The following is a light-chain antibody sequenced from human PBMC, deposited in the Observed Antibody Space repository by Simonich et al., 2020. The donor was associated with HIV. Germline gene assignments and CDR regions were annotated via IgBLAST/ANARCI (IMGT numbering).Light chain of an antibody. Sequence: EIVMTQSPATLSVSPGERPTLSCRTSQSVAINLAWYQQKPGQAPRLLIYGASSRATGIPARFSGSGFGTQFTLTISSMQSEDFAVYYCQQYNNWPSPFTFGPGTKVDIK. CDR3: QQYNNWPSPFT. V-gene: IGKV3-15*01. J-gene: IGKJ3*01. CDR1: QSVAIN. CDR2: GAS.